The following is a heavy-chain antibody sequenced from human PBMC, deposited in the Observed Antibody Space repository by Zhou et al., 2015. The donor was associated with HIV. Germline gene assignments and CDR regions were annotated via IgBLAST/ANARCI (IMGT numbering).Heavy chain of an antibody. D-gene: IGHD2-2*01. CDR3: AARYCSSTSCYYYYGMDV. J-gene: IGHJ6*02. Sequence: QVQLVQSGAEVKKPGSSVKVSCKASGGTFSSYTISWVRQAPGQGLEWMGRIIPILGIANYAQKFQGRVTITADKSTSTAYMELSSLRSEDTAVYYCAARYCSSTSCYYYYGMDVWGQGP. CDR1: GGTFSSYT. CDR2: IIPILGIA. V-gene: IGHV1-69*02.